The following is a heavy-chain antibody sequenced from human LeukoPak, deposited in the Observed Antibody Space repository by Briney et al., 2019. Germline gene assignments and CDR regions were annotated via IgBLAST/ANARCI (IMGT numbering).Heavy chain of an antibody. CDR2: FDPEDGKT. CDR3: ATGYLVTAGLMDV. V-gene: IGHV1-24*01. D-gene: IGHD6-13*01. J-gene: IGHJ6*02. Sequence: GSVKVSCKASGYTLTELSMFWVRQAPGKGLEWMGSFDPEDGKTVYAQKFQGRVTMTEDTSTDTAYMELSSLRSEGTAVYYCATGYLVTAGLMDVWGQGTTGTVSS. CDR1: GYTLTELS.